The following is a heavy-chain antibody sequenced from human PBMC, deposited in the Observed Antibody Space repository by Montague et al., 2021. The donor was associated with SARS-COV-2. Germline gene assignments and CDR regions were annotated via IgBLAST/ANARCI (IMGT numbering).Heavy chain of an antibody. J-gene: IGHJ6*02. CDR3: ARDSFFVGDSSADYYYGMDV. CDR2: IKQDGSEK. Sequence: SLRLSCAASGFTFSSYWMSWVRQAPGKGLEWVANIKQDGSEKYYVDSVKGRFTISRDNAKNSLYLQMNSLRAEDTAVYYCARDSFFVGDSSADYYYGMDVWGQGTTATVSS. CDR1: GFTFSSYW. V-gene: IGHV3-7*01. D-gene: IGHD3-22*01.